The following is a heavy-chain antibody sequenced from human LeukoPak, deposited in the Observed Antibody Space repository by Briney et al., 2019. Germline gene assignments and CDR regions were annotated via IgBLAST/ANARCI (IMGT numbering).Heavy chain of an antibody. V-gene: IGHV1-18*01. Sequence: ASVTVSCKASGYTFANYGLTWVRQAPGQGLEWMGWINAYNGNTNYAQKLQGRVTMTTETSTSTAYMVLRSLRSDDTAVYYCARRQGTTLSFDYWGQGTLVTVSS. D-gene: IGHD1-1*01. CDR2: INAYNGNT. J-gene: IGHJ4*02. CDR3: ARRQGTTLSFDY. CDR1: GYTFANYG.